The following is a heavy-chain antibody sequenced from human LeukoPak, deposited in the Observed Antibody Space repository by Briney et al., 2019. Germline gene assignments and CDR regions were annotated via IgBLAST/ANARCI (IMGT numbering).Heavy chain of an antibody. CDR2: ISGSGGST. Sequence: GGSLRLSCAASGFTFSSYAMSWVRQAPGKGLEWVSAISGSGGSTYYADSVKGRFTISRDNSKNTLYLQMNSLRAEDTAVYYCAKEDCSSTSCFHGAFDIWGQGTMVTVSS. CDR3: AKEDCSSTSCFHGAFDI. CDR1: GFTFSSYA. V-gene: IGHV3-23*01. D-gene: IGHD2-2*01. J-gene: IGHJ3*02.